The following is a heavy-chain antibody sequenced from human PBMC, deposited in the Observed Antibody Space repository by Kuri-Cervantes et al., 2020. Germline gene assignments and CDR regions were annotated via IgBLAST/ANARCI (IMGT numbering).Heavy chain of an antibody. CDR2: IGTAGDT. D-gene: IGHD3-22*01. CDR3: AKDLLPYDSSGYDY. CDR1: GFTFSSYD. Sequence: GESLKISCAASGFTFSSYDMHWVRQATGKGLEWVSAIGTAGDTYYPGSVKGRFTISRENAKNSLYLQMNSLRAGDTAVYYCAKDLLPYDSSGYDYWGQGTLVTVSS. J-gene: IGHJ4*02. V-gene: IGHV3-13*01.